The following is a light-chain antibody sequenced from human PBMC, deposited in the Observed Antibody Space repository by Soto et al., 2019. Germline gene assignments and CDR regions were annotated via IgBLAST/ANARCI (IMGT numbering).Light chain of an antibody. V-gene: IGLV2-14*01. CDR2: GVS. CDR1: SSDVGGSKY. Sequence: QSVLTQPASVSGSPGQSITISCTGTSSDVGGSKYVSWYQHHPGKAPKLMIYGVSNRPSGVSNRFSGSKSGNTASLTISGLQAEDEADYYCSSYTSSSTWVFGGGTKLTVL. J-gene: IGLJ3*02. CDR3: SSYTSSSTWV.